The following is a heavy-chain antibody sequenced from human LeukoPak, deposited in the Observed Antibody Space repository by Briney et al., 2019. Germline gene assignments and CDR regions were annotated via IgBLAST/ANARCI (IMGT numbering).Heavy chain of an antibody. CDR2: IYYSGST. V-gene: IGHV4-39*01. D-gene: IGHD3-9*01. CDR1: GGSISSSSYY. J-gene: IGHJ6*02. Sequence: SETLSLTCTVSGGSISSSSYYWGWLRQPPGKGLEWIGSIYYSGSTYYNPSLKSRFTIPVDTSKNQFSLKLSSLTAADTAVYYCARQTLYYDILTGSFSYYYGMDVWGQGTTVTVSS. CDR3: ARQTLYYDILTGSFSYYYGMDV.